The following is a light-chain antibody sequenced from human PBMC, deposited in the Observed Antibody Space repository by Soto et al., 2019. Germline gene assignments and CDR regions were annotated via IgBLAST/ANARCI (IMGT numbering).Light chain of an antibody. CDR1: QSVDTTF. V-gene: IGKV3-20*01. CDR2: GAS. J-gene: IGKJ1*01. CDR3: QQYMSSVT. Sequence: EIVLTQSPGSLSLSPGQRATLSCRASQSVDTTFFAWYQKKPGQAPRLLIYGASKRATGIPDRFSGRGSGRDVTLIISRLEPEGFAVYYCQQYMSSVTFGQGTKVEIK.